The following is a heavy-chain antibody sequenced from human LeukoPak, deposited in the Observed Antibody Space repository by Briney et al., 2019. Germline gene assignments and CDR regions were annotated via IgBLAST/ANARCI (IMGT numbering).Heavy chain of an antibody. Sequence: PSETLSLTCAVSGYSISSGYYWGRIRQPPGNGLEWIGSIYHSGSTYYNPSLKSRVTISVDTSENQFSLKLSSVTAADTAVYYCERHDDYYYYMDVWGKGTTVTVSS. V-gene: IGHV4-38-2*01. CDR2: IYHSGST. CDR3: ERHDDYYYYMDV. CDR1: GYSISSGYY. D-gene: IGHD3-16*01. J-gene: IGHJ6*03.